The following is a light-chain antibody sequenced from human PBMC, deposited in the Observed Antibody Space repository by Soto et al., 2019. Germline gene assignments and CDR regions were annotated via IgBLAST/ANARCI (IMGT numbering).Light chain of an antibody. V-gene: IGKV1-39*01. J-gene: IGKJ1*01. CDR1: QGISTY. Sequence: DIQMTQSTSSVSASIGDRVSITCRASQGISTYLGWYQQKPGKAPKLLIFAASSLQSGVPSRFSGSRSGPDFTLTISSLQPEDFATYYCQQSYSSPPTFGQGTKVDI. CDR2: AAS. CDR3: QQSYSSPPT.